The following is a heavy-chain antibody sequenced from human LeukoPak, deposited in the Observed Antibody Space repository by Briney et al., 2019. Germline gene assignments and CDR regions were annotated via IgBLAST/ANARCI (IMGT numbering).Heavy chain of an antibody. CDR3: TRPDWATGSYDEF. V-gene: IGHV3-74*03. CDR1: GFTSSNYW. J-gene: IGHJ4*02. D-gene: IGHD1-26*01. Sequence: GGSLRLSCTASGFTSSNYWMHWVRQAPGKGLMWVSRIKSDGTSTTYADSVKGRFTISRDNAKNTLFLQMTGLRVEDTAMYYCTRPDWATGSYDEFWGQGTRVTVSS. CDR2: IKSDGTST.